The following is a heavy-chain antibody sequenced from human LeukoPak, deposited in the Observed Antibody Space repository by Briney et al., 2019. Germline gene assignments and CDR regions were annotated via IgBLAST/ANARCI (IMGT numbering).Heavy chain of an antibody. CDR2: INHSGST. D-gene: IGHD6-6*01. J-gene: IGHJ6*02. CDR1: GGSFNGYY. V-gene: IGHV4-34*01. CDR3: ARASLEPYLSSSEGYYYAMDV. Sequence: SETLSLTCAVYGGSFNGYYWSWIRQPPGKGLEWLGEINHSGSTNYNASLESRVTISVDTFKKQFSLILSSVTAADTAVYYCARASLEPYLSSSEGYYYAMDVWGQGTTVTVSS.